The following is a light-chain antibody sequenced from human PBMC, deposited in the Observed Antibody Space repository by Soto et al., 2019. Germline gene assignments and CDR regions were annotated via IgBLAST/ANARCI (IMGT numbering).Light chain of an antibody. Sequence: EVVMTQSPGTLSVSPGEGATLSCRASQSVSVNLAWYQHRPGQAPRPLIYDASTRAIGVPARFSGRGSGTDFTLTISSLQSVDFAIYYCLQYNSWPYTFGRGTKLEI. CDR1: QSVSVN. J-gene: IGKJ2*01. CDR2: DAS. V-gene: IGKV3-15*01. CDR3: LQYNSWPYT.